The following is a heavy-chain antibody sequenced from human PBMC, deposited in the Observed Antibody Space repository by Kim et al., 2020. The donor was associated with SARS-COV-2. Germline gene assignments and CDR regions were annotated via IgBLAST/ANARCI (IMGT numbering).Heavy chain of an antibody. Sequence: ASVKVSCKASGYTFTSYAMNWVRQAPGQGLEWMGWINTNTGNPTYAQGFTGRFVFSLDTSVSTAYLQISSLKAEDTAVYYCARLGEYSLLPAIVGAHYWGQGTLVTVSS. D-gene: IGHD5-18*01. CDR2: INTNTGNP. V-gene: IGHV7-4-1*02. J-gene: IGHJ4*02. CDR3: ARLGEYSLLPAIVGAHY. CDR1: GYTFTSYA.